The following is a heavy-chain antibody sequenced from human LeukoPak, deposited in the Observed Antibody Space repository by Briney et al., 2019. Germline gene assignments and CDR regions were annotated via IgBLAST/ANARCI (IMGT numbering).Heavy chain of an antibody. CDR1: GFTFNTYW. D-gene: IGHD5-18*01. V-gene: IGHV3-74*01. Sequence: GGSLRLSCAASGFTFNTYWMHWVRQAPGKGLVWVSRINSDGSSTSYADSVKGRFTISRDNAKNTLYLQMNSLRAEDTAVYYCARKRGYSYGPGDYWGQGTLVTVSS. J-gene: IGHJ4*02. CDR2: INSDGSST. CDR3: ARKRGYSYGPGDY.